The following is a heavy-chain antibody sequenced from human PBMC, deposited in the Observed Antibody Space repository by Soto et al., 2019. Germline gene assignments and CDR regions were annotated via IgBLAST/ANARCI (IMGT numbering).Heavy chain of an antibody. Sequence: SVKVSCKASGGTFSSYAISWVRQAPGQGLEWMGGIIPIFGTANYAQKFQGRVTITADESTSTAYMELSSLRSEDTAVYYCARDCSGGSCPIHWGQGTLVTVSS. CDR3: ARDCSGGSCPIH. CDR1: GGTFSSYA. V-gene: IGHV1-69*13. J-gene: IGHJ4*02. CDR2: IIPIFGTA. D-gene: IGHD2-15*01.